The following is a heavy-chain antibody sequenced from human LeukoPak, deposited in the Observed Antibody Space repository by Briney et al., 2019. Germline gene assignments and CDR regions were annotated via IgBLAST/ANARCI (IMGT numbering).Heavy chain of an antibody. Sequence: GGSLRLSCAASGFTFSSYGMHWVRQAPGKGLEWVAFIRYDGSNKYYADSVKGRFTISRDNSKNTQYLQMNSLRAEDTAVYYCAGGGWYYFDYWGQGTLVTVSS. D-gene: IGHD6-19*01. J-gene: IGHJ4*02. CDR2: IRYDGSNK. CDR3: AGGGWYYFDY. V-gene: IGHV3-30*02. CDR1: GFTFSSYG.